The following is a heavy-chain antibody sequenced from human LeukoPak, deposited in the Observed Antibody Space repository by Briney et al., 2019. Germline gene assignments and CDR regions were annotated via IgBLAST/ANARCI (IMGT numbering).Heavy chain of an antibody. CDR1: GGSISSSTR. V-gene: IGHV4-4*02. Sequence: SETLSLTCAVSGGSISSSTRWSWVRQPPGKGLEWIGEVYHSGSINYNPSLKSRVTISIDKSKNQFSLKLSSVTAADTAVYYCASKADCRGGSCPTGAFDIWGQGTRVTVSS. CDR2: VYHSGSI. J-gene: IGHJ3*02. CDR3: ASKADCRGGSCPTGAFDI. D-gene: IGHD2-15*01.